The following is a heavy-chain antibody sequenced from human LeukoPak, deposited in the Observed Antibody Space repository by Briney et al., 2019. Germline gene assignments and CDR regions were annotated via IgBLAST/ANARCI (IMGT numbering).Heavy chain of an antibody. CDR1: GGSISSYY. V-gene: IGHV4-59*01. J-gene: IGHJ6*04. Sequence: SETLSLTCTVSGGSISSYYWSWIRQPPGKGLEWIGYIYYSGSTNYNPSLKSRVTISVETSKNQFSLKLSCVTAADTAVYYCARGKSGYSGYSPTSGYYYGMDVWGKGTTVTVSS. D-gene: IGHD5-12*01. CDR3: ARGKSGYSGYSPTSGYYYGMDV. CDR2: IYYSGST.